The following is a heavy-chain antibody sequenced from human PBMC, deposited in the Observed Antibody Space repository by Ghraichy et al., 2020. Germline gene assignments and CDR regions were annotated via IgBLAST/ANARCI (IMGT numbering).Heavy chain of an antibody. CDR3: ARGRPESKLHFPSYLDY. D-gene: IGHD2/OR15-2a*01. V-gene: IGHV4-34*01. J-gene: IGHJ4*02. Sequence: SETLSLTCTVYGGSFSGYYWSWIRKRQGKGLEWIGESNHSGSTNYNPSLKSRVTISVDTSKNKYSLKLSSVTAADTAVYYCARGRPESKLHFPSYLDYWGQGTLVTVSS. CDR1: GGSFSGYY. CDR2: SNHSGST.